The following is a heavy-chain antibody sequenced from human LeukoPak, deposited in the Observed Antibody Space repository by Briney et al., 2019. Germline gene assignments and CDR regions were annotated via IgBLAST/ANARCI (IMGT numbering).Heavy chain of an antibody. CDR2: ISWNSGSI. CDR3: AKGSIAVASTVDY. J-gene: IGHJ4*02. V-gene: IGHV3-9*01. Sequence: GGSLRLSCAASGFTFDDYAMHWVRQAPGKGLEWVSGISWNSGSIGYADSVKGRFTISRDNAKNSLYLQMNSLRAEDTALYYCAKGSIAVASTVDYWGQGTLVTVSS. D-gene: IGHD6-19*01. CDR1: GFTFDDYA.